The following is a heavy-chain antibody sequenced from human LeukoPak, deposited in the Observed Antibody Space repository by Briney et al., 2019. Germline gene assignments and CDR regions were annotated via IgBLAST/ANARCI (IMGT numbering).Heavy chain of an antibody. CDR2: INPNSGGT. D-gene: IGHD1-26*01. V-gene: IGHV1-2*02. J-gene: IGHJ1*01. CDR1: GYTFTGYY. Sequence: GASVKVSCKASGYTFTGYYMHWVRQAPGQGLEWMGWINPNSGGTSYAQKFQGRVTMTRDTSISTAYMELSRLRSDDTAVYYCARDGVGATPSEYFEHWGQGRLVTVSS. CDR3: ARDGVGATPSEYFEH.